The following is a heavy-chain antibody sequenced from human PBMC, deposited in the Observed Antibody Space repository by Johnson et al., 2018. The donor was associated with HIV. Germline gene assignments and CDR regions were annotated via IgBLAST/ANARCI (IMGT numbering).Heavy chain of an antibody. Sequence: QVQLVESGGGVVQPGRSLRLSCAASGFTFSSYAMHWVRQAPGKGLEWVALISYDGSNKYYADSVKGRFTISRDNSKNTLYLQMNSLRAEDTAVYYCARGGYYDSSGLQTPLHAFDIWGQGTMVTVSS. CDR1: GFTFSSYA. J-gene: IGHJ3*02. V-gene: IGHV3-30-3*01. CDR3: ARGGYYDSSGLQTPLHAFDI. D-gene: IGHD3-22*01. CDR2: ISYDGSNK.